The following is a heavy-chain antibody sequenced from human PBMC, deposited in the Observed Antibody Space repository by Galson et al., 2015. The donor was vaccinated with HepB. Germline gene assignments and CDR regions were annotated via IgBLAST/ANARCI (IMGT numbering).Heavy chain of an antibody. V-gene: IGHV1-18*04. CDR2: ISANSGYT. CDR1: GYTFNTYA. D-gene: IGHD2-2*01. CDR3: ARDCSSATCLYGMDV. J-gene: IGHJ6*02. Sequence: SVKVSCKGSGYTFNTYAYSWVLQAPGQGLEWMGWISANSGYTNYAQKLTGRVTMNTDTSTSTAFMELRSLRSDDTAVHYCARDCSSATCLYGMDVWGQGTTVTVSS.